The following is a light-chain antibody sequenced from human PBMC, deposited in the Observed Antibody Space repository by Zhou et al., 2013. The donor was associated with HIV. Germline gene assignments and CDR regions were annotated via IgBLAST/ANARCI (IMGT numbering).Light chain of an antibody. V-gene: IGKV1-17*01. CDR1: QSITLY. CDR2: STS. CDR3: QQYNSYRWT. Sequence: DIQMAQSPFSLSASVGDSVNITCRASQSITLYLNWYQQIPGRAPKLLIYSTSSLHTGVPSRFRGSGSGTEFTLTISSLQPDDFATYYCQQYNSYRWTFGQGTKVEIK. J-gene: IGKJ1*01.